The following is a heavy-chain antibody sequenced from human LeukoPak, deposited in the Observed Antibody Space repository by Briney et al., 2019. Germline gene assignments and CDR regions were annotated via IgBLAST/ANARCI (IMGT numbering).Heavy chain of an antibody. V-gene: IGHV3-21*01. D-gene: IGHD6-6*01. CDR2: ISSSSTHI. J-gene: IGHJ4*02. CDR3: ARSEHSSSSFDY. CDR1: GFTFSSYS. Sequence: GGSLRLPCAASGFTFSSYSMNWVRQAPGKGLEWVSYISSSSTHIYYADSVKGRFTISRDNARNSLYLQMNSLRAEDTAIYYCARSEHSSSSFDYWGQGTLVTVSS.